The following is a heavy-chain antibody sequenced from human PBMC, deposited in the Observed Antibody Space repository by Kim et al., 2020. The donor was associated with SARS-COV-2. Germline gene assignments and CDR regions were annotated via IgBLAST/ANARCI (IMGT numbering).Heavy chain of an antibody. D-gene: IGHD3-10*01. Sequence: ASVKVSCKASGYTFTGYYMHWVRQAPGQGLEWMGRINPNSGGTNYAQKFQGRVTMTRDTSISTAYMELSRLRSDDSVVYYCARGPRGGVRGVNVYYFDYWGQGTLVTVSS. CDR3: ARGPRGGVRGVNVYYFDY. J-gene: IGHJ4*02. CDR1: GYTFTGYY. V-gene: IGHV1-2*05. CDR2: INPNSGGT.